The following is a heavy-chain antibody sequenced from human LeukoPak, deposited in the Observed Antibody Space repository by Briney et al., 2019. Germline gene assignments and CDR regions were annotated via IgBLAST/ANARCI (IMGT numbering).Heavy chain of an antibody. CDR2: TYYRGSS. CDR3: ARGGIQLPDY. J-gene: IGHJ4*02. D-gene: IGHD5-18*01. CDR1: GGSISSYY. Sequence: KTSETLSLTCTVSGGSISSYYWSWIRQSPGKGLEWLGCTYYRGSSNYNPSLKSRVTISLDTSRNQFFLRLNSVTAADTAVYYCARGGIQLPDYWGQGTLVSVSS. V-gene: IGHV4-59*01.